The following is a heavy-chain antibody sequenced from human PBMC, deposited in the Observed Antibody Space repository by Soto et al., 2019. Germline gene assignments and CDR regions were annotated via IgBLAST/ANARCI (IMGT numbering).Heavy chain of an antibody. CDR1: GFRFSSYG. J-gene: IGHJ4*02. CDR3: ARDFSMVIVAPGN. D-gene: IGHD5-12*01. V-gene: IGHV3-33*01. CDR2: IWYDGSNT. Sequence: LRLSCRTSGFRFSSYGMHWVRQAPGKGLEWVGFIWYDGSNTFYAESVKGRFTISRDNSKNTVYLQINALRAEDTAVYYCARDFSMVIVAPGNWGQGTLVTVSS.